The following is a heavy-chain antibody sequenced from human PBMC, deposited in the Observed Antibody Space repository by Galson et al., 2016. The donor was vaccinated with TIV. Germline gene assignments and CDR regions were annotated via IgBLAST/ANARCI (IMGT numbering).Heavy chain of an antibody. CDR1: GFTFNTYW. CDR2: INSDGSTI. J-gene: IGHJ3*02. D-gene: IGHD5-12*01. Sequence: LSCAASGFTFNTYWMHWVRQAPGKGLVWVSRINSDGSTISYVDSVKGRLTISRDNAKNTLYLQMNSLRAEDTALYYCARTHDIALSPFDIWGQGTMVAVSS. V-gene: IGHV3-74*01. CDR3: ARTHDIALSPFDI.